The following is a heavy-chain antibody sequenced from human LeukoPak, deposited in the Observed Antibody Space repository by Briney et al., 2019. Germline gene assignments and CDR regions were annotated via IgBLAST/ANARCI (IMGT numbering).Heavy chain of an antibody. CDR1: GGSVSSVSYY. J-gene: IGHJ4*02. CDR3: ARLNCSRTSCYYSN. CDR2: IYYSGSS. V-gene: IGHV4-61*01. D-gene: IGHD2-2*01. Sequence: SETLSLTCTVSGGSVSSVSYYWSWIRQPPGKGLEWIGYIYYSGSSSYNPALKSRVTISLDTSKNQFSLKLSSVTAADTAIYYCARLNCSRTSCYYSNWGQGTLVTVSS.